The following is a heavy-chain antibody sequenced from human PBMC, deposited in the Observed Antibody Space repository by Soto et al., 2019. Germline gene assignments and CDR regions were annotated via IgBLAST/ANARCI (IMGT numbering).Heavy chain of an antibody. V-gene: IGHV1-69*13. CDR1: GGTFSSYA. J-gene: IGHJ6*02. CDR3: ASSIAAAGTPFWYYYYGMDV. Sequence: SVKVSCKASGGTFSSYAISWVRQAPGQGLEWMGGIIPIFGTANYAQKFQGRVTITADESTSTAYMELSSLRSEDTAVYYCASSIAAAGTPFWYYYYGMDVWGQGTTVTVSS. D-gene: IGHD6-13*01. CDR2: IIPIFGTA.